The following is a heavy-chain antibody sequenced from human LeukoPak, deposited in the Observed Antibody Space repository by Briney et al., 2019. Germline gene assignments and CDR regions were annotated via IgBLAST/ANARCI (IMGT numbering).Heavy chain of an antibody. CDR1: GFTFNDYA. D-gene: IGHD4/OR15-4a*01. J-gene: IGHJ4*02. V-gene: IGHV3-23*02. Sequence: GGSLRLSCAASGFTFNDYAMTWVRQAPGKGLEWVSLISASGSKTYYGGSAKGRFIISRDNSKNTLDLQMTSLRAEDTALYYCAKGIYDYALDFWGQGALVTVSS. CDR2: ISASGSKT. CDR3: AKGIYDYALDF.